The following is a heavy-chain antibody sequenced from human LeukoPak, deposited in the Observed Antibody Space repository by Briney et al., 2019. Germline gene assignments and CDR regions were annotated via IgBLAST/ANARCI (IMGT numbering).Heavy chain of an antibody. CDR1: GGTFSSYA. J-gene: IGHJ6*03. CDR3: ARDAREIGYCSSTSCRPLYYYYMDV. D-gene: IGHD2-2*01. CDR2: IIPIFGTA. V-gene: IGHV1-69*05. Sequence: GSSVKVSCKASGGTFSSYAISWVRQAPGQGLEWMGGIIPIFGTANYAQKFQGRVTITTDESTSTAYMELSSLRSEDAAVYYCARDAREIGYCSSTSCRPLYYYYMDVWGKGTTVTVSS.